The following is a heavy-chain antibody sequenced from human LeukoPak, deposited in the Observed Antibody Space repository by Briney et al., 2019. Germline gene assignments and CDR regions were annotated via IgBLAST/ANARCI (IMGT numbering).Heavy chain of an antibody. CDR2: ISGSGGST. Sequence: PGGSLRLSCAASGFTFSSYGMSWVRQAPGKGLEWVSAISGSGGSTYYADSVKGRFTISRDNSKNTLYLQMGSLRAEDMAVYYCARRGGTYGLDYWGQGTLVTVSS. CDR1: GFTFSSYG. J-gene: IGHJ4*02. V-gene: IGHV3-23*01. CDR3: ARRGGTYGLDY. D-gene: IGHD3-16*01.